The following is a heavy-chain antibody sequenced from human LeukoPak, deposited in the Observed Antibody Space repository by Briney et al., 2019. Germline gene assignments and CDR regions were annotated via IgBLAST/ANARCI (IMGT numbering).Heavy chain of an antibody. Sequence: GGSLRLSCAASGFTFSSYGMHWVRQAPGKGLEWVAFVRYDGINKYYADSVTGRFTISGDNSRDTLYLQMNSLRAEDTAVYYCAKDLNSSPDFDYWGQGTLVTVSS. J-gene: IGHJ4*02. CDR3: AKDLNSSPDFDY. V-gene: IGHV3-30*02. CDR1: GFTFSSYG. CDR2: VRYDGINK.